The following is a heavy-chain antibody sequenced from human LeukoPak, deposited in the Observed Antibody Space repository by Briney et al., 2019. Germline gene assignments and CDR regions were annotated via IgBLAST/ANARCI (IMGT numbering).Heavy chain of an antibody. D-gene: IGHD1-26*01. Sequence: SQTLSLTCTVSGGSISSGDYYWSWIRQPPGKGLEWIEYIYYSGSTYYNPSLRSRVTISVDTSKNQFSLKLSSVTAADTAVYYCARDRNSGSYRWLDPWGQGTLVTVSS. CDR1: GGSISSGDYY. CDR3: ARDRNSGSYRWLDP. CDR2: IYYSGST. J-gene: IGHJ5*02. V-gene: IGHV4-30-4*01.